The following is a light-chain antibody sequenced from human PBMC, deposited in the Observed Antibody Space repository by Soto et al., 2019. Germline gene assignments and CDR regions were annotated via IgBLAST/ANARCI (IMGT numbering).Light chain of an antibody. Sequence: QSALTQPASVSGSPGQSITISCTGTSSDIGGYNYVSWYQQHPGNAPKLMIYEVTNRPSGVSSRFSGSKSGNTASLTISALQAEDEADYYCSSYTSSSTLVFGGGTKLTVL. J-gene: IGLJ3*02. CDR2: EVT. CDR1: SSDIGGYNY. V-gene: IGLV2-14*01. CDR3: SSYTSSSTLV.